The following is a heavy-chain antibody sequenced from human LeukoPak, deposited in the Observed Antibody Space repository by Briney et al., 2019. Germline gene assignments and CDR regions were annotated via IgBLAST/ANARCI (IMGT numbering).Heavy chain of an antibody. V-gene: IGHV4-39*07. D-gene: IGHD2-2*01. Sequence: PSETLSLTCTVSAGSISSSNYYWGWIRQPPGKGLEWIGEINHSGSTNYNPSLKSRVTISVDTSKNQFSLKLSSVTAADTAVYYCARGTPGDYWGQGTLVTVSS. CDR1: AGSISSSNYY. CDR2: INHSGST. J-gene: IGHJ4*02. CDR3: ARGTPGDY.